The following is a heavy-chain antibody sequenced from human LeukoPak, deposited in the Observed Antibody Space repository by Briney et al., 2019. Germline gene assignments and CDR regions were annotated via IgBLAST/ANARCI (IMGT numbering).Heavy chain of an antibody. CDR2: INHSGST. CDR1: GGSFSGYY. J-gene: IGHJ5*02. V-gene: IGHV4-34*01. CDR3: ARDDSRCSSTSCTSRNWSDP. Sequence: SETLSLTCAVYGGSFSGYYWSWIRQPPGKGLEWIGEINHSGSTNYNPSLKSRVTISVDTSKNQFSLKLSSVTAADTAVYYCARDDSRCSSTSCTSRNWSDPWGQGTLVTVSS. D-gene: IGHD2-2*01.